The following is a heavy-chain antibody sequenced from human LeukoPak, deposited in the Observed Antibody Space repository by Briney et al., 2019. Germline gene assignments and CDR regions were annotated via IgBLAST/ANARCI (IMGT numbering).Heavy chain of an antibody. CDR1: GYTFTSYG. D-gene: IGHD2-2*01. CDR3: ARDSLYCSSTSCYERTDY. V-gene: IGHV1-18*01. CDR2: ISAYNGNT. J-gene: IGHJ4*02. Sequence: GASVKVSCKASGYTFTSYGISWVRQAPGQGLEWMGWISAYNGNTNYAQKLQGRVTMTTGTSTSTAYMELRSLRSDDTAVYYRARDSLYCSSTSCYERTDYWGQGTLVTVSS.